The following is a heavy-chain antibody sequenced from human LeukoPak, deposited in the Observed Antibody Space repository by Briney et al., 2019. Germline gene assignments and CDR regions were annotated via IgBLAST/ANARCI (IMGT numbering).Heavy chain of an antibody. CDR1: GDSISSSNW. CDR2: IYHSGST. J-gene: IGHJ4*02. CDR3: ASSGWKTGYFDY. D-gene: IGHD6-19*01. V-gene: IGHV4-4*02. Sequence: PSETLSLTCAVSGDSISSSNWWSWVRQPLGKGLEWIGEIYHSGSTNYNPSLKSRVTISVDKSKNQFSVKLSSVTAADTAVYYCASSGWKTGYFDYWGQGALVIVSS.